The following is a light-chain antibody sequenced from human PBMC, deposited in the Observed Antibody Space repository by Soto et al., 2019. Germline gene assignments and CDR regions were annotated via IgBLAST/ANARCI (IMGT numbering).Light chain of an antibody. J-gene: IGLJ1*01. CDR2: STN. CDR3: VLYLGSGIYV. Sequence: QTVVTQEPSFSVSPGGPVTITCGLTSDSVSASNYPSWYQQTPGQTPRTLIYSTNSRSSGVPDRFSGSILGNKAALTITGAQADDESYYYCVLYLGSGIYVFGTGTKLTVL. CDR1: SDSVSASNY. V-gene: IGLV8-61*01.